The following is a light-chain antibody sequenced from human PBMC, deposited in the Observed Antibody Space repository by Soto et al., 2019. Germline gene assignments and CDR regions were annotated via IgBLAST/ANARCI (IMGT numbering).Light chain of an antibody. CDR1: NIGSKS. CDR3: QVWDRSNEQGV. CDR2: DDT. V-gene: IGLV3-21*02. Sequence: SYELTQPPSVSVALGQTARISCGGNNIGSKSVNWYQQKPGRAPVVVVCDDTDRPSGIPERFSGSNSGHTAILTISGVDAGDEADYYCQVWDRSNEQGVFGAGTKVTVL. J-gene: IGLJ1*01.